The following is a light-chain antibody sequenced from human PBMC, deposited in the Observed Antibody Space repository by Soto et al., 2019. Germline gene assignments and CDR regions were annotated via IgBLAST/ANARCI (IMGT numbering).Light chain of an antibody. CDR1: QSVRGN. Sequence: EIVLTQSPATLSLSPGERVTLSCGASQSVRGNYLAWYQQRPGLAPRLLIFDASTRATGISTRFSGSGSGTEFTLTISSLQSEDFAIYYCQQYTEWPPWTFGQGTKVDIK. J-gene: IGKJ1*01. CDR3: QQYTEWPPWT. V-gene: IGKV3-15*01. CDR2: DAS.